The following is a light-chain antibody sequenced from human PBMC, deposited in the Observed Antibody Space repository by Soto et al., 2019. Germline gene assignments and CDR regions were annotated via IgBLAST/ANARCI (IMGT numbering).Light chain of an antibody. J-gene: IGKJ1*01. CDR3: QQSYSTPQT. CDR1: QSISSY. V-gene: IGKV1-39*01. Sequence: DIQMTQSPSSLSASVVDRVTMTCRASQSISSYLNWYQQKPGKAPKLLIYAASSLQSGVPSRFSGSGSGTDFTLTISSLQPEDFATYYCQQSYSTPQTFGQGTKVDI. CDR2: AAS.